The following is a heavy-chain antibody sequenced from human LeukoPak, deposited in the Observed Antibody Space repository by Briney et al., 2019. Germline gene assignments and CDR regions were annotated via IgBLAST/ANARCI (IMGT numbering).Heavy chain of an antibody. Sequence: ASVTVSCTASGGTFSSYAISWVRQAPGQGLEWMGGIIPIFGTANYAQKFQGRVTITADESTSTAYMELSSLRSEDTAVYYCARDTPYCGGDCYLDYWGQGTLVTVSS. CDR1: GGTFSSYA. CDR3: ARDTPYCGGDCYLDY. J-gene: IGHJ4*02. CDR2: IIPIFGTA. D-gene: IGHD2-21*02. V-gene: IGHV1-69*13.